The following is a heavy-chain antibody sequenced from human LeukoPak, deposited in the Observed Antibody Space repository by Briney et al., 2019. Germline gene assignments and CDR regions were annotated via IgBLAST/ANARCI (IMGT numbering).Heavy chain of an antibody. D-gene: IGHD2-15*01. CDR2: IGHSGST. CDR1: GGSISSSHW. J-gene: IGHJ4*02. CDR3: ARDISGHFDY. V-gene: IGHV4-4*02. Sequence: PSGTLSLTCAVSGGSISSSHWWSWVRQPPGKGLEWIGEIGHSGSTNYSPSLKSRVAMSVDKSKKQFSLKLSSVTAADTAVYYCARDISGHFDYWGQGTLVTVSS.